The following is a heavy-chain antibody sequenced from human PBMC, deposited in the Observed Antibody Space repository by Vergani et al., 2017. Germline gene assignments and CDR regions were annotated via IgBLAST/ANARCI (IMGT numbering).Heavy chain of an antibody. V-gene: IGHV4-39*01. D-gene: IGHD6-19*01. J-gene: IGHJ4*02. CDR1: ADSISSGSYY. CDR3: ARQRPGSGWAPGDFDD. CDR2: IYYSGLT. Sequence: QLQLQQSGPGLVKPSETLFLTCTVSADSISSGSYYWGWIRQPPRKSLGWIGSIYYSGLTYYNPSLKSRVAISVDTATNQCSLKVTSVTAADTAVYFCARQRPGSGWAPGDFDDWGQGILVTVSS.